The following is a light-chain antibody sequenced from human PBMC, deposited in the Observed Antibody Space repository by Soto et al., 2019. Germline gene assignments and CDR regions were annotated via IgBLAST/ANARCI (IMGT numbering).Light chain of an antibody. CDR2: GAS. J-gene: IGKJ5*01. Sequence: EIVLTQSPGTLSLSPGERATLSCRASQSVSSSYLAWYQQQPAQAPRLLIYGASSRATGIPDRFSGSGSGTDFTLTTSRLEPEDFAVYYCQQYDSSPITFGQGTRLEIK. CDR3: QQYDSSPIT. V-gene: IGKV3-20*01. CDR1: QSVSSSY.